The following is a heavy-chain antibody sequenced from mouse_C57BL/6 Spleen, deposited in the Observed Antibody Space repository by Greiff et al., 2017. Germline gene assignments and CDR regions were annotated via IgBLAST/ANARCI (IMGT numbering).Heavy chain of an antibody. J-gene: IGHJ4*01. CDR3: ASSYGYEGAMDY. CDR1: GFSLTSYA. Sequence: VKLVESGPGLVAPSQSLSITCTVSGFSLTSYAISWVRQPPGKGLEWLGVIWTGGGTNYNSALNSRLSISKDNSKSQVFIKMNSLQTDDTARYYCASSYGYEGAMDYWGQGTSVTVSS. CDR2: IWTGGGT. V-gene: IGHV2-9-1*01. D-gene: IGHD2-2*01.